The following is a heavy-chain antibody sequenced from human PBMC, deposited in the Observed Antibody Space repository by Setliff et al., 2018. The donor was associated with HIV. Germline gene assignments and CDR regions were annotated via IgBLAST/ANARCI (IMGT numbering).Heavy chain of an antibody. J-gene: IGHJ4*02. D-gene: IGHD5-12*01. V-gene: IGHV1-46*01. CDR1: GYTFTSYY. Sequence: ASVKVSCKASGYTFTSYYMHWVRQAPGQGLEWMGIINPSSGSTTYAQKFQGRVTMTRDTSTSTVYVELSSLRSEDTAIYYCARDANYGSSGYDREYFDYWGQGTLVTVSS. CDR3: ARDANYGSSGYDREYFDY. CDR2: INPSSGST.